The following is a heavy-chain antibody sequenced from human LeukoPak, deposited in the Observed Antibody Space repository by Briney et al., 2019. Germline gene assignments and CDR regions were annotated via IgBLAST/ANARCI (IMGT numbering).Heavy chain of an antibody. CDR3: AKDLLGYCSSTSCYGGMDV. D-gene: IGHD2-2*01. CDR1: GFTFSSYG. CDR2: ISYDGSNK. Sequence: GGSLRLSCAASGFTFSSYGMHWVRQAPGKGLEWVAVISYDGSNKYYADSVKGRFTIPRDNSKSTLYLQMNSLRAEDTAVYYCAKDLLGYCSSTSCYGGMDVWGQGTTVTVSS. J-gene: IGHJ6*02. V-gene: IGHV3-30*18.